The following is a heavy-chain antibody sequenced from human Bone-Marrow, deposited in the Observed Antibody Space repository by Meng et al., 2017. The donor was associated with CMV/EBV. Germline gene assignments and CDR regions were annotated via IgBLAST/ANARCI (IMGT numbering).Heavy chain of an antibody. CDR3: ARDLNYYDSSGSPLGY. D-gene: IGHD3-22*01. Sequence: SLKISCAASGFTFDDYAMHWVRQAPGKGLEWVSGISWNSRNVGYADSVKGRFTISRDNARNSLYLQMNRLRAEDTAVYYCARDLNYYDSSGSPLGYWGQGTLVTVSS. V-gene: IGHV3-9*01. CDR1: GFTFDDYA. J-gene: IGHJ4*02. CDR2: ISWNSRNV.